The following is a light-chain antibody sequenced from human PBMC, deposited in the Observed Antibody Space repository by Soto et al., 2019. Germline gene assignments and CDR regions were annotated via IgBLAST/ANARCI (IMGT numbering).Light chain of an antibody. CDR3: SSYTSSSHLGV. V-gene: IGLV2-14*01. CDR1: SSDVGGYNY. Sequence: QSVLTQPASVSGSPGQSITISCTGTSSDVGGYNYVSWYQQHPGKAPKLMIYDVSNRPSGVSNRFSGSKSGNTASLTISGLPAEDGADYYCSSYTSSSHLGVFGGGTKLTVL. CDR2: DVS. J-gene: IGLJ2*01.